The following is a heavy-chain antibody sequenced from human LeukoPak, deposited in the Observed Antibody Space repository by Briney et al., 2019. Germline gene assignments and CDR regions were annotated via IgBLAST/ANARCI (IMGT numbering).Heavy chain of an antibody. V-gene: IGHV1-3*01. CDR1: GYTFTSYA. Sequence: ASVKVSCKASGYTFTSYATHWVRQAPGQRLEWMGWINAGNGNTKYSQKFQGRVTITRDTSASTAYMELSSLRSEDTAVYYCARAIDSAVAGTMDYWGQGTLVTVSS. CDR3: ARAIDSAVAGTMDY. D-gene: IGHD6-19*01. J-gene: IGHJ4*02. CDR2: INAGNGNT.